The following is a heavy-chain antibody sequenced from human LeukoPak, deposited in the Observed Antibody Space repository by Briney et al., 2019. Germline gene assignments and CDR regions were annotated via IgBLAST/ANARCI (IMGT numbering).Heavy chain of an antibody. J-gene: IGHJ4*02. Sequence: PGGSLRLSCAASGFTFSSYSMNWVRQAPGKGLEWVSSISSSSSYIYYADSVKGRFTISRDNAKNSLYLQMNSLRAEGTAVYYCARDSRRCSGGSCYPDYWGQGTLVTVSS. CDR2: ISSSSSYI. V-gene: IGHV3-21*01. CDR1: GFTFSSYS. D-gene: IGHD2-15*01. CDR3: ARDSRRCSGGSCYPDY.